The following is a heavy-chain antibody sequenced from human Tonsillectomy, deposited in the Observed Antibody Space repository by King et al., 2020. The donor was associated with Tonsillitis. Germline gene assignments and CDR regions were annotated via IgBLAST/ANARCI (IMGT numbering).Heavy chain of an antibody. Sequence: VQLVESGGGLVQPGGSLRLSCAASGFTFSTYWMSWVRQAPGKGLEWVANIKEDGSEEYYVDSEKGRFTISRDNAKNSLYLQMNSLRAEDTAVYYCARGPGAYVPGTTLSVFPLHYGMDVWGQGTTVTVPS. J-gene: IGHJ6*02. CDR2: IKEDGSEE. D-gene: IGHD1-7*01. V-gene: IGHV3-7*01. CDR3: ARGPGAYVPGTTLSVFPLHYGMDV. CDR1: GFTFSTYW.